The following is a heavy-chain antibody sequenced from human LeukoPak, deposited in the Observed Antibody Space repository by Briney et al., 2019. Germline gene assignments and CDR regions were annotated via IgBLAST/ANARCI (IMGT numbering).Heavy chain of an antibody. V-gene: IGHV3-30*02. Sequence: PGGSLRLSCAASGFIFIGYGMHLVRQAPGKGPEWVAFIRPDGHNKYYADSVKGRFMISRDNSKNTVDLQMNSLRGDDTAMYYCAKEGAASWDVDVWGKGTTVTVSS. D-gene: IGHD3-3*02. CDR3: AKEGAASWDVDV. J-gene: IGHJ6*04. CDR1: GFIFIGYG. CDR2: IRPDGHNK.